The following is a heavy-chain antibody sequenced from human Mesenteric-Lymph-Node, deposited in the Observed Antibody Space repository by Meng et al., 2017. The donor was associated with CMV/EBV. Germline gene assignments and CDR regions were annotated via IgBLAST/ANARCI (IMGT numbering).Heavy chain of an antibody. J-gene: IGHJ3*02. V-gene: IGHV3-30-3*01. Sequence: GGSLRLSCAASGFTFSSFSFHWVRQAPGKGLQWVAFISFHGTNEFYTDSVKGRFTISRDDSKDTLSLQMNSLRPEDTAVYYCARDWDASGYRSDAFDIWGQGTQVTVSS. CDR1: GFTFSSFS. D-gene: IGHD5-12*01. CDR3: ARDWDASGYRSDAFDI. CDR2: ISFHGTNE.